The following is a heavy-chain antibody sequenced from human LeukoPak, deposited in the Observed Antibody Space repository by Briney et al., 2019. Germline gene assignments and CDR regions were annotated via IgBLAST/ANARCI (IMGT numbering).Heavy chain of an antibody. V-gene: IGHV4-39*01. Sequence: SATLSLTCTVSGGSISSRVYYWGWIRQPPGKGLEWIGTVYYTGNTYYSPSLKSRLIISIDTSKNQFSLKLNSVTATDTAVYYCARLPRRIVGDTADDAFDIWGQGTMVTVSS. D-gene: IGHD1-26*01. J-gene: IGHJ3*02. CDR2: VYYTGNT. CDR3: ARLPRRIVGDTADDAFDI. CDR1: GGSISSRVYY.